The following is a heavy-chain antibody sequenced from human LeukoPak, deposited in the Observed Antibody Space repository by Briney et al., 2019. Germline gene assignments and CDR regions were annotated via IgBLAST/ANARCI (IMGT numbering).Heavy chain of an antibody. CDR3: ARMMGERSLFDY. Sequence: GGSLRLSCAASGFTFSSCWMTWVRQAPGKGLEWVANIKQDGNDKYYVDSVKGRFSISRHNAKNSVYAQMNSLRAEDTAVYYCARMMGERSLFDYWGQGVLVTVSS. D-gene: IGHD1-26*01. CDR2: IKQDGNDK. CDR1: GFTFSSCW. V-gene: IGHV3-7*02. J-gene: IGHJ4*02.